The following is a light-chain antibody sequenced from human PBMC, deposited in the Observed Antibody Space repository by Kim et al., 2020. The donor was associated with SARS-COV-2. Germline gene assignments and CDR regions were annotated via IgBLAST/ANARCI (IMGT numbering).Light chain of an antibody. CDR1: SSNIGSNT. Sequence: GQRVTISCSGSSSNIGSNTVNWYQQLPGTAPKLLIYSSYQRPSGVPDRFSGSKSGTSASLAISGLQSEDEADYYCAAWDDSLKGYVFGTGTKVTVL. CDR2: SSY. J-gene: IGLJ1*01. V-gene: IGLV1-44*01. CDR3: AAWDDSLKGYV.